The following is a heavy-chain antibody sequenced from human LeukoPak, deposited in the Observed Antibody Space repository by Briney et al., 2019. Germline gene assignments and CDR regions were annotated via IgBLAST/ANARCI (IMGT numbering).Heavy chain of an antibody. CDR1: GGSISNYY. J-gene: IGHJ4*02. CDR2: IYYSGST. CDR3: ARGPWDSSGSQ. V-gene: IGHV4-59*08. Sequence: PSVTLSLTCTVSGGSISNYYWSWIRQPPGKGLEWIGYIYYSGSTNYNPSLRSRVTISVDTSKNQFSLKLNSVTAADTAVYYCARGPWDSSGSQWGQGTLVTVSS. D-gene: IGHD3-22*01.